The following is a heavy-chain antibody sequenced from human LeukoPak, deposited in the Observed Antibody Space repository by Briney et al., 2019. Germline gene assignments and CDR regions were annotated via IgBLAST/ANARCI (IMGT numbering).Heavy chain of an antibody. CDR1: GYTFTSYY. V-gene: IGHV1-46*01. J-gene: IGHJ4*02. CDR2: VNPSGGST. Sequence: ASVKVSCEASGYTFTSYYMHWVRQTPGQGLEWMRIVNPSGGSTSYAQKFQGRVTMTRDTSTSTVYMELSSLRSEDTAVYYCARGDYYDSSGYYPNFDYWGQGTLVTVSS. D-gene: IGHD3-22*01. CDR3: ARGDYYDSSGYYPNFDY.